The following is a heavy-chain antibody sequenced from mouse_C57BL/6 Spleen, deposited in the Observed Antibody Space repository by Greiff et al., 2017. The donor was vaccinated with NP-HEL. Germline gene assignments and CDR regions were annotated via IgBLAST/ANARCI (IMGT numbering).Heavy chain of an antibody. CDR1: GYTFTSYW. CDR2: IDPSDSYT. V-gene: IGHV1-59*01. D-gene: IGHD2-4*01. Sequence: QVQLQQPGAELVRPGTSVKLSCKASGYTFTSYWMHWVKQRPGQGLEWIGVIDPSDSYTNYNQKFKGKATLTVDTSSSTTYMQLSSLTSEDSAVYYCASFYYDFPHYGGQGTTLTVSS. J-gene: IGHJ2*01. CDR3: ASFYYDFPHY.